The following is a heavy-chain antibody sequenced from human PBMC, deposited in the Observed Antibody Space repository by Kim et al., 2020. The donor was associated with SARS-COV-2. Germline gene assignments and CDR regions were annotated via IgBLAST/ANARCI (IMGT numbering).Heavy chain of an antibody. CDR2: ISAYNGNT. J-gene: IGHJ4*02. Sequence: ASVKVSCKASGYTFTSYGISWVRQAPGQGLEWMGWISAYNGNTNYAQKLQGRVTMTTDTSTSTAYMELRSLRSDDTAVYYCARGAPYYYDSSGYSFSDWGQGTLVTVSS. CDR1: GYTFTSYG. D-gene: IGHD3-22*01. V-gene: IGHV1-18*01. CDR3: ARGAPYYYDSSGYSFSD.